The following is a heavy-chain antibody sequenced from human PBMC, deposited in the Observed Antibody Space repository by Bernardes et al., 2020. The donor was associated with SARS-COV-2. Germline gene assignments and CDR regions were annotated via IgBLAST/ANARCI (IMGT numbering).Heavy chain of an antibody. CDR1: GFTVSSNY. J-gene: IGHJ6*02. CDR2: IYSGGST. D-gene: IGHD4-17*01. CDR3: ATTVTTSKAYYYYGMDV. V-gene: IGHV3-53*04. Sequence: GGSLRLSCAASGFTVSSNYMSWVRQAPGKGLEWVSVIYSGGSTYYADSVKGRFTISRHNSKNTLYLQMNSLRAEDTAVYYCATTVTTSKAYYYYGMDVWGQGTTVTVSS.